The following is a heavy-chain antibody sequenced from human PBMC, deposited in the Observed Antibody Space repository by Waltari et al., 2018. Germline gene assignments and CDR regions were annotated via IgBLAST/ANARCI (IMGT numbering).Heavy chain of an antibody. CDR3: ARDRDGYCSGGSCYSSFDY. CDR2: IIPIFGTA. D-gene: IGHD2-15*01. CDR1: GGTFSSYA. V-gene: IGHV1-69*13. Sequence: QVQLVQSGAEVKKPGSSVKVSCKASGGTFSSYAISWVRQAPGPGLEWMGGIIPIFGTANYAKKFQGSVTITADESTSTAYMELSSLRSEDTAVYYCARDRDGYCSGGSCYSSFDYWGQGTLVTVSS. J-gene: IGHJ4*02.